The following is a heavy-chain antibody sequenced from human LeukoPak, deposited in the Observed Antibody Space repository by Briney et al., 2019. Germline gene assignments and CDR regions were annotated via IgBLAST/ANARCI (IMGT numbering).Heavy chain of an antibody. CDR1: GYTFINYG. D-gene: IGHD6-19*01. CDR2: INAYNGDT. V-gene: IGHV1-3*01. CDR3: ARGSSSDWPLEY. Sequence: VASVKVSCKASGYTFINYGIHWVRQAPGQRLEWMGWINAYNGDTEYSQKLQGRVTITKDTSASTAYMDLSTLRSEDTAVYYCARGSSSDWPLEYWGRGILVTVSS. J-gene: IGHJ4*02.